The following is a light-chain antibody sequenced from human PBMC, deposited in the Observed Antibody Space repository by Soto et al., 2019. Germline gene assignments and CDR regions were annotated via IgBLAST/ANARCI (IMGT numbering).Light chain of an antibody. Sequence: DIKLTQSPSFLSASVGDRVTISCRASQAMNTCIACYQQRPGAAPKLLVYGATTLYTGVPSRFSGSESGAVFTLTISSLQPEDFATYYCQQLHSYPITFGQGTRLEIK. J-gene: IGKJ5*01. CDR3: QQLHSYPIT. CDR1: QAMNTC. CDR2: GAT. V-gene: IGKV1-9*01.